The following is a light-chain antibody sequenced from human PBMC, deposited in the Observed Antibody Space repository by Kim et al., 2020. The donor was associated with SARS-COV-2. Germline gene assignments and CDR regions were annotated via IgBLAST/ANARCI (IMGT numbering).Light chain of an antibody. J-gene: IGKJ1*01. V-gene: IGKV3-15*01. CDR3: QHYTDWPWT. Sequence: VSPGERLTLSCRTSQSVHAHLALYQRKPGQAPRLLIYETSTRATGVPSRFSCGRSGPYFILTIGSLPSEDSAFYYWQHYTDWPWTFGQGTKVDIK. CDR1: QSVHAH. CDR2: ETS.